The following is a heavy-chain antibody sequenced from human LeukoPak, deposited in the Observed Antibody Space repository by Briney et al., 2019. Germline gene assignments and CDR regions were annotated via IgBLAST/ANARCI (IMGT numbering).Heavy chain of an antibody. CDR2: IYYSGST. CDR1: GDSLSSYY. J-gene: IGHJ4*02. D-gene: IGHD2-15*01. V-gene: IGHV4-59*01. CDR3: ARASCSGGTCPRGWYFDY. Sequence: SETLSLTCTVSGDSLSSYYWSWIRQPPGKGLEWIGYIYYSGSTNYNPSLKSRVTISIDTSKKQFSLRLSSVTAADTAVYYCARASCSGGTCPRGWYFDYWGQGTLVTVSS.